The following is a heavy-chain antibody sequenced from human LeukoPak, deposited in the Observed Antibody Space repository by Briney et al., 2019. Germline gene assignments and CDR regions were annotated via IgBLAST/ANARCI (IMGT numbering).Heavy chain of an antibody. J-gene: IGHJ5*02. CDR3: ARGVVPAARNWFDP. D-gene: IGHD2-2*01. Sequence: SETLSLTCTVSGGSISGYYWSWIRQPPGKGLEWIGEINHSGSTNYNPSLKSRVTISVDTSKNQFSLKLSSVTAADTAVYYCARGVVPAARNWFDPWGQGTLVTVFS. CDR1: GGSISGYY. CDR2: INHSGST. V-gene: IGHV4-34*01.